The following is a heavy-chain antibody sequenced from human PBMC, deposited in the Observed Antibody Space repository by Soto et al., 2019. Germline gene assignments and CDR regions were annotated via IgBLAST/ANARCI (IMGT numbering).Heavy chain of an antibody. CDR2: INPNSGGT. Sequence: ASVKVSCKASGYTFTGYYMHWVRQAPGRGLEWMGWINPNSGGTNYAQKFQGRVTMTRDTSISTAYMELSRLRSDDTAVYYCARGAAAAEDYFDYWGQGTLVTVSS. CDR3: ARGAAAAEDYFDY. J-gene: IGHJ4*02. CDR1: GYTFTGYY. V-gene: IGHV1-2*02. D-gene: IGHD6-13*01.